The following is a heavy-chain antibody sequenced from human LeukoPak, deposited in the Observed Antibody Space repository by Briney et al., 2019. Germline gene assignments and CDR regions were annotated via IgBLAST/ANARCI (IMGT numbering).Heavy chain of an antibody. Sequence: GGSLRLSCAASGFTVSSNYMSWVRQAPGKGLEWVSVIYSGGSTYYADSVKGRFTISRDNSKNTLYLQMNSLRAEDTAVYYCARSEWELSFDYWGQGTLVTVSS. CDR2: IYSGGST. D-gene: IGHD1-26*01. V-gene: IGHV3-53*01. J-gene: IGHJ4*02. CDR3: ARSEWELSFDY. CDR1: GFTVSSNY.